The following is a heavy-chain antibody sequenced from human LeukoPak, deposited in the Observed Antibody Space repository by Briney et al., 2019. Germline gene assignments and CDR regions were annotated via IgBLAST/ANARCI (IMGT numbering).Heavy chain of an antibody. V-gene: IGHV1-2*02. J-gene: IGHJ4*02. Sequence: GASVKVSCKASGYTFTGYYTHWVRQAPGQGLEWMGWINPNSGGTNYAQKFQGRVTMTRDTSISTAYMELSRLRSDDTAVYYCARASWEGDYFDYWGQGTLVTVSS. CDR1: GYTFTGYY. D-gene: IGHD7-27*01. CDR2: INPNSGGT. CDR3: ARASWEGDYFDY.